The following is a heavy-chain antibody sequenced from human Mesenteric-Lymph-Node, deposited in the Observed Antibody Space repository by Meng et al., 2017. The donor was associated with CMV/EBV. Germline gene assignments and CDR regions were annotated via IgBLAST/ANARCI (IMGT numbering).Heavy chain of an antibody. CDR2: ISSSGSTI. J-gene: IGHJ6*02. Sequence: GESLKISCAASGFTFSSYEMNWVRQAPGKGLEWVSYISSSGSTIYYADSVKGRFTISRDNAKNSLYLQMNSLRAEDTAVYYCARRGGYSGYDYYYGMDVWGQGTTVTVSS. CDR3: ARRGGYSGYDYYYGMDV. CDR1: GFTFSSYE. D-gene: IGHD5-12*01. V-gene: IGHV3-48*03.